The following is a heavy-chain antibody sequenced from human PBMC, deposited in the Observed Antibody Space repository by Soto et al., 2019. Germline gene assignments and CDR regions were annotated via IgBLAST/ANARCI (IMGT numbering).Heavy chain of an antibody. CDR2: INPSGGST. J-gene: IGHJ5*02. Sequence: QVQLVQSGAEVKKPGASVKVSCKASGYTFTSYYMHWVRQAPGQGLEWMGIINPSGGSTSYAQKFQGRGTMTRDTSTSTVYMELSSLRSEDTAVYYCARVSSSWSGFSGFDPWGQGTLVTVSS. D-gene: IGHD6-13*01. V-gene: IGHV1-46*01. CDR1: GYTFTSYY. CDR3: ARVSSSWSGFSGFDP.